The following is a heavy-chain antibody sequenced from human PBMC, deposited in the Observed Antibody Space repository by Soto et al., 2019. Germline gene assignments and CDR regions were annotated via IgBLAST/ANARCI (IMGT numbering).Heavy chain of an antibody. CDR1: GGFISSYY. V-gene: IGHV4-59*01. Sequence: SETLSLTCTVSGGFISSYYWSWIRQPPGKGLEWIGYIYYTGLSNSNPSLNSRVTMSVDTSKNQFSLKLSSVTAADTAVYYCASHSSHWPFFDFWGQGTLVTVSP. D-gene: IGHD6-13*01. J-gene: IGHJ4*02. CDR3: ASHSSHWPFFDF. CDR2: IYYTGLS.